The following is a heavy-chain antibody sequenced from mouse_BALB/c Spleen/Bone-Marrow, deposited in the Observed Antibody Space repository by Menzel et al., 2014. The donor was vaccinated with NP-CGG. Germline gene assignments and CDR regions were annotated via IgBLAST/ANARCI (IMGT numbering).Heavy chain of an antibody. CDR1: GFTFXSFA. CDR2: ISSGSSTI. D-gene: IGHD1-1*01. V-gene: IGHV5-17*02. Sequence: EVNVVESGGGLVQPGGSRKLSCAASGFTFXSFAMHWVRQAPEKGLEWVAYISSGSSTIYYADTVMGRLTISRDNPKNTLFLQMTSLRSEDTAMYYCARSGSSSGYFDYWGQGTTLTVSS. J-gene: IGHJ2*01. CDR3: ARSGSSSGYFDY.